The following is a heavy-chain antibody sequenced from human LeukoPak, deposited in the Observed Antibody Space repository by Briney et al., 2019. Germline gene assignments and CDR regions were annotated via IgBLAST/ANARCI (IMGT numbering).Heavy chain of an antibody. CDR2: NNAGNGNT. Sequence: GASVKVSCKASGYTFTSYAMHWVRQAPGQRLEWMGWNNAGNGNTKYSQKFQGRVTITRDTSASTAYMELSSLRSEDTAVYYCARPRTLWFGELSLTYWGQGTLVTVSS. J-gene: IGHJ4*02. CDR1: GYTFTSYA. D-gene: IGHD3-10*01. V-gene: IGHV1-3*01. CDR3: ARPRTLWFGELSLTY.